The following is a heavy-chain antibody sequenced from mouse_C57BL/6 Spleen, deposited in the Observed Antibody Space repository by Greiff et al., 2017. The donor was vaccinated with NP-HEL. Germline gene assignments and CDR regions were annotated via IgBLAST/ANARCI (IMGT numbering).Heavy chain of an antibody. CDR3: ARHYYGSSYRFDY. V-gene: IGHV1-63*01. CDR1: GYTFTNYW. Sequence: QVQLQQSGAELVRPGTSVKMSCKASGYTFTNYWIGWAKQRPGHGLEWIGDVYPGGGYTNYNEKFKGKATLTADKSSSTAYMQFSSLTSEDSAIYYCARHYYGSSYRFDYWGQGTTLTVSS. CDR2: VYPGGGYT. J-gene: IGHJ2*01. D-gene: IGHD1-1*01.